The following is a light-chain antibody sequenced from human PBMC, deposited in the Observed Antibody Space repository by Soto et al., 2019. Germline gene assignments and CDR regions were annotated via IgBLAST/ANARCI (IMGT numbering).Light chain of an antibody. CDR3: QQRSNWTPF. V-gene: IGKV3-11*01. Sequence: EIVLTQSPATLSLSPGERATLSCRASQSVSSYLAWYQQKPGQAPRLLIYDASNRATGIPARFSGRVSGTDFTLTISSLEPEDFAVYYCQQRSNWTPFFGPETKVDIK. CDR1: QSVSSY. CDR2: DAS. J-gene: IGKJ3*01.